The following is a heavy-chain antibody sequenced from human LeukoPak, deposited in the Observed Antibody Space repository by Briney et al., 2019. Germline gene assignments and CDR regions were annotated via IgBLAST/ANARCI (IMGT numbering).Heavy chain of an antibody. CDR1: GYTLTELS. J-gene: IGHJ4*02. CDR3: ARLAAVVAATPLDY. V-gene: IGHV1-24*01. CDR2: FDPEDGET. D-gene: IGHD2-15*01. Sequence: ASVKVSCKVSGYTLTELSMHWVRQAPGKGLEWMGGFDPEDGETIYAQKLQGRVTMTTDTSTSTAYMELRSLRSDDTAVYYCARLAAVVAATPLDYWGQGTLVTVSS.